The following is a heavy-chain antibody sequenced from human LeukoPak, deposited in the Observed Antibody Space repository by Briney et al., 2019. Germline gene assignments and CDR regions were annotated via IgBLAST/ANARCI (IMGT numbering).Heavy chain of an antibody. Sequence: GGSLRLSCAASGFTFSSYWMNWARQAPGKGLEWVASINHNGNVNYYVDSVKGRFTISRDNSKNTLYLQMNSLRAEDTAVYYCAKDQSPYYYDSSGYYAMADYWGQGTLVTVSS. J-gene: IGHJ4*02. CDR2: INHNGNVN. D-gene: IGHD3-22*01. CDR1: GFTFSSYW. CDR3: AKDQSPYYYDSSGYYAMADY. V-gene: IGHV3-7*03.